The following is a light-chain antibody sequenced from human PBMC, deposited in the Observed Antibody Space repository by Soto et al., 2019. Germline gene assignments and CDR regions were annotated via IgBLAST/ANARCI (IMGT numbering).Light chain of an antibody. J-gene: IGKJ2*01. CDR2: DAS. CDR1: QSMSTY. Sequence: DIQMTQSPSSLSASVGDRVTITCRASQSMSTYLNWYQQKPGQAPKLLIYDASSLEGGVPSRFSGSGSGTDFTLTISSLQPEDFATYYCQQSYSTLYTFGQGTKLEIK. CDR3: QQSYSTLYT. V-gene: IGKV1-39*01.